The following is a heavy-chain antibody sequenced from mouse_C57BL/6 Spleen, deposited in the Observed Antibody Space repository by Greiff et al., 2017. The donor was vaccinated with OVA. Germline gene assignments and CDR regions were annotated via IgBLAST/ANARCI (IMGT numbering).Heavy chain of an antibody. J-gene: IGHJ2*01. Sequence: VEPGASVKISCKASGYTFTDYYMNWVKQSHGKSLEWIGDINPNNGGTSYNQKFKGKATLTVDKSSSTAYMELRSLTSEDSAVYYCARGYDYDEYYFDYWGQGTTLTVSS. D-gene: IGHD2-4*01. CDR3: ARGYDYDEYYFDY. CDR2: INPNNGGT. V-gene: IGHV1-26*01. CDR1: GYTFTDYY.